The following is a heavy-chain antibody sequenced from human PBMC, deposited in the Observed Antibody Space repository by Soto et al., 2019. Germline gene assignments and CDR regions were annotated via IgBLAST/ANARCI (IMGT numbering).Heavy chain of an antibody. CDR1: GGSFIGYY. V-gene: IGHV4-34*01. D-gene: IGHD3-9*01. Sequence: SETLSLTCAVYGGSFIGYYWSWIRQPPGKGLEWIGEINHSGSTNYNPSLKSRVTISVDTSKNQFSLKLSSVTAADTAVYYCARADYDILTAHGPNWFDPWGQGTLVTVSS. CDR3: ARADYDILTAHGPNWFDP. J-gene: IGHJ5*02. CDR2: INHSGST.